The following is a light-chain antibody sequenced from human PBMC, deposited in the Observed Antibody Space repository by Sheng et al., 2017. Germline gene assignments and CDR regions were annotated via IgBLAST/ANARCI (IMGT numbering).Light chain of an antibody. Sequence: EIVMTQSPATVSVSPGETATLSCRASQSVNRNLAWYRQKPGRAPRLLIYGASTRATGVPARFSGSGSGTDFTLTISSLQSEDFAVYYCQQYKKWPLTFGGGTKVEIK. CDR2: GAS. CDR1: QSVNRN. J-gene: IGKJ4*01. CDR3: QQYKKWPLT. V-gene: IGKV3-15*01.